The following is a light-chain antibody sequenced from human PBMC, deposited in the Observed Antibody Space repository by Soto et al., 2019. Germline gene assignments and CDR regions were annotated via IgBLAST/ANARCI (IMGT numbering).Light chain of an antibody. CDR1: SSDVGSYHL. CDR2: DVS. CDR3: CSYAGSSSFII. J-gene: IGLJ2*01. V-gene: IGLV2-23*02. Sequence: QSALTQPASVSGSPGQSITISCTGTSSDVGSYHLVSWYQQYPGKAPKLMIYDVSKRPSGVSNRFSGSKSGNTASLTISGLQAEDEADYYCCSYAGSSSFIIFGAGTKLTVL.